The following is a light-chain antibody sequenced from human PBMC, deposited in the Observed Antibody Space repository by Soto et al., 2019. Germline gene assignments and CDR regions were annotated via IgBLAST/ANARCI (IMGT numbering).Light chain of an antibody. V-gene: IGKV1-5*01. J-gene: IGKJ1*01. CDR2: ELA. CDR3: QQHMKPPWT. CDR1: RSLRDW. Sequence: DSQMIQHHATLPESVRYRLDTSHRASRSLRDWVAWYKQKPGRAPQPLISELARLERGVPSRFGGCGPGTEVTLTISSLQTDVFATECSQQHMKPPWTFGQGTNVDI.